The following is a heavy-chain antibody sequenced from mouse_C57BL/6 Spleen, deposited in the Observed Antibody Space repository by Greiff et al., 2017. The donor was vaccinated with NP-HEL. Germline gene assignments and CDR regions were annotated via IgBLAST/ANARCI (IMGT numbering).Heavy chain of an antibody. CDR1: GFTFSDYG. D-gene: IGHD2-3*01. CDR3: ARGWLLRYFDV. Sequence: EVKLMESGGGLVKPGGSLKLSCAASGFTFSDYGMHWVRQAPEKGLEWVAYISSGSSTIYYADTVKGRFTISRDNAKNTLFLQMTSLGSEDTAMYYCARGWLLRYFDVWGTGTTVTVSS. V-gene: IGHV5-17*01. CDR2: ISSGSSTI. J-gene: IGHJ1*03.